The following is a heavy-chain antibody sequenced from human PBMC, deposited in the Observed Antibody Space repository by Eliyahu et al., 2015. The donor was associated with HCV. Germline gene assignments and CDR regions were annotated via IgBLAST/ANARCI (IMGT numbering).Heavy chain of an antibody. V-gene: IGHV4-34*02. CDR3: TRGLGPSIVPLITRSFDS. CDR1: GGTFSGYY. CDR2: IHYDGNT. Sequence: QVQLQQWGAGLLKPSQTLSITCAVSGGTFSGYYWTWIRQTPGKGLEWIGEIHYDGNTNYNPSLTSRVFISVDRSKTQFSLELTSVTAADTAVYYCTRGLGPSIVPLITRSFDSWGQGTLVTVSS. D-gene: IGHD2/OR15-2a*01. J-gene: IGHJ4*02.